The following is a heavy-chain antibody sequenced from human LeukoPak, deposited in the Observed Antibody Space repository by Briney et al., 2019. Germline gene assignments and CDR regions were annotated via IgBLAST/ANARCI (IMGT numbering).Heavy chain of an antibody. CDR3: ARGGDFSASPTLY. J-gene: IGHJ4*02. Sequence: PSETLSLTCTVSGGSIGLYYWSWIRQSPGKGLEWIGDVYYSGGTNYNPSLKSRVTLSVDTSRNQFSLRMTSVTAADTAVYFCARGGDFSASPTLYWGQRTLVTVSS. V-gene: IGHV4-59*01. CDR2: VYYSGGT. CDR1: GGSIGLYY. D-gene: IGHD3-10*01.